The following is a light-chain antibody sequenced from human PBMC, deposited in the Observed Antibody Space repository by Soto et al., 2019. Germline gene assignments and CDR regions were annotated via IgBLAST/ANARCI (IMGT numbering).Light chain of an antibody. CDR3: AAWDDSLSGPAV. V-gene: IGLV1-47*01. Sequence: QSVLTQPPSASGTPGQRVTISCSGSSSNIGSNYVYWYQQLPGTAPKLLIYRNNQRPSGVPARFSGSKSGTSAALAISGLRSEDDVDYYCAAWDDSLSGPAVFGSGTQLTVL. J-gene: IGLJ7*01. CDR2: RNN. CDR1: SSNIGSNY.